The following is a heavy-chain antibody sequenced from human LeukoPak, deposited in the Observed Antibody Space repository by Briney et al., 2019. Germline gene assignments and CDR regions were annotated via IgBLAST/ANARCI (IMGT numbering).Heavy chain of an antibody. CDR2: INPNSGGT. D-gene: IGHD3-22*01. Sequence: GASVKVSCKASGYTFTGYYMHWVRQAPGQGLEWMGWINPNSGGTNYAQKFQGRVTMTSDTSISTAYMELSRLRSDDTAVYYCARDTYYYDSSGYSRYNWFDPWGQGTLVTVSS. CDR3: ARDTYYYDSSGYSRYNWFDP. J-gene: IGHJ5*02. V-gene: IGHV1-2*02. CDR1: GYTFTGYY.